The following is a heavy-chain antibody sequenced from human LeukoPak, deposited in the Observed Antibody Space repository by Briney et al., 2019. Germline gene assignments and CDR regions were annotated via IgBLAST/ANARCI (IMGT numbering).Heavy chain of an antibody. V-gene: IGHV3-33*01. CDR2: IWYDGSNK. Sequence: GGSLRLSCAASGFTFSSYGMHWVRQAPGKGLEWVAVIWYDGSNKYYADSVKGRFTISRDNSKNTLYLQMNSLRAEDTAVYHCARPMVRGGGKAAFDYWGQGTLVTVSS. D-gene: IGHD3-10*01. J-gene: IGHJ4*02. CDR3: ARPMVRGGGKAAFDY. CDR1: GFTFSSYG.